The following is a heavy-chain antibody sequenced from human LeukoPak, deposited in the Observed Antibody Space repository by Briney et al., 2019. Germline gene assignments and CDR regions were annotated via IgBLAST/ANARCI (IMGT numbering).Heavy chain of an antibody. D-gene: IGHD2-21*02. V-gene: IGHV3-30*18. CDR3: AKSLNPNAYCGGDCYSPFDY. J-gene: IGHJ4*02. CDR2: ILDVVSNK. Sequence: LRVSCAHSGFSFSSYAMYWVRPAPGEGLERVAVILDVVSNKYYAESVKGRFTISRDNSKNTLYLQMNSLRAEDTAVYYCAKSLNPNAYCGGDCYSPFDYWGQGTLVTVSS. CDR1: GFSFSSYA.